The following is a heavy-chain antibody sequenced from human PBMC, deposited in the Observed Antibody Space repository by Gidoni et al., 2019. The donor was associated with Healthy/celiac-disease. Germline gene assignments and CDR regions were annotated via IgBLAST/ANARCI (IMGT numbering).Heavy chain of an antibody. V-gene: IGHV3-30*02. D-gene: IGHD3-3*01. CDR1: GLTFSTYG. CDR2: IRYDGSNK. CDR3: AKDHGRFLEWLLPYFDY. J-gene: IGHJ4*02. Sequence: QVQLVEPGGGVVQPGGSLRLSCAASGLTFSTYGMHWVRQAPGKGLEGVAFIRYDGSNKYYADSVKGRFTISRDNSKNTLYLQMNSLRAEDTAVYYCAKDHGRFLEWLLPYFDYWGQGTLVTVSS.